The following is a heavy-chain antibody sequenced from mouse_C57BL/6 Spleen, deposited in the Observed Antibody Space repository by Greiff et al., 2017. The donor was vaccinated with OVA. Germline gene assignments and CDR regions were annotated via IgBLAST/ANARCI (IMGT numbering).Heavy chain of an antibody. CDR3: ATAQATPFDY. V-gene: IGHV1-59*01. Sequence: QVQLQQPGAELVRPGTSVKLSCKASGYTFTSYWMHWVKQRPGQGLEWIGVIDPSDSYTNYNQKFKGKATLTVDTSSSTAYMQLSSLTSEDSAVYYCATAQATPFDYWGQGTTLTVSS. J-gene: IGHJ2*01. CDR2: IDPSDSYT. CDR1: GYTFTSYW. D-gene: IGHD3-2*02.